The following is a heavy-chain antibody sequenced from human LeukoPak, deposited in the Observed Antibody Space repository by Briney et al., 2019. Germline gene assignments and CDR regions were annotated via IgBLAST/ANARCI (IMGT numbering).Heavy chain of an antibody. D-gene: IGHD6-6*01. CDR1: GFIVSSNY. Sequence: GGSLRLSCAASGFIVSSNYMSWVRQAPGKGLEWVSVIYSGGSTNYADSVKGRFTISRDNSKNTLYLQMNSLRAEDTAVYYCARDLGSSSDYWGQGTLVTVSS. CDR2: IYSGGST. CDR3: ARDLGSSSDY. V-gene: IGHV3-53*01. J-gene: IGHJ4*02.